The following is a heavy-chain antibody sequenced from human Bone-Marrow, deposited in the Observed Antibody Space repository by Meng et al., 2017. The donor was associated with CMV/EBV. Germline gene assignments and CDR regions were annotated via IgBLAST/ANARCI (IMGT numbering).Heavy chain of an antibody. CDR3: ARDFDFWSGYPDYYGMDV. J-gene: IGHJ6*02. D-gene: IGHD3-3*01. CDR1: GYTFTSYG. Sequence: ASVKVSCKASGYTFTSYGISWVRQAPGQGLEWMGWTSAYNGNTNYAQKLQGRVTMTTDTSTSTAYMELRSLRSDDTAVYYCARDFDFWSGYPDYYGMDVWGQGTTVTVSS. CDR2: TSAYNGNT. V-gene: IGHV1-18*01.